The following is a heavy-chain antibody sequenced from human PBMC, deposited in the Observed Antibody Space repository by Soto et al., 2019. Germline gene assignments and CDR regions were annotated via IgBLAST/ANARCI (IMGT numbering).Heavy chain of an antibody. Sequence: GGSLRLSCAASGFTFSSYAMHWVRQAPGKGLEWGAVISYDGSNKYYADSVKVRFTISRDNSKNTLYLQMNSLRAEDTAAYCCARDRVKMATITGDFDYWGQGTLVTVSS. D-gene: IGHD5-12*01. CDR1: GFTFSSYA. J-gene: IGHJ4*02. CDR2: ISYDGSNK. V-gene: IGHV3-30*04. CDR3: ARDRVKMATITGDFDY.